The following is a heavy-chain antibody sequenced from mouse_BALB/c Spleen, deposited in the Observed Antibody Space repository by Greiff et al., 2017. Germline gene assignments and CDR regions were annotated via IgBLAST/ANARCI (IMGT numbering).Heavy chain of an antibody. CDR2: IDPETGGT. J-gene: IGHJ2*01. CDR1: GYTFTDYE. CDR3: TRRKYGNSAFDY. V-gene: IGHV1-15*01. D-gene: IGHD2-10*02. Sequence: QVQLQQSGAELVRPGASVTLSCKASGYTFTDYEMHWVKQTPVHGLEWIGSIDPETGGTAYNQKFKGKATLTADKSSSTAYMELRSLTSEDSAVYYCTRRKYGNSAFDYWGQGTTLTVSS.